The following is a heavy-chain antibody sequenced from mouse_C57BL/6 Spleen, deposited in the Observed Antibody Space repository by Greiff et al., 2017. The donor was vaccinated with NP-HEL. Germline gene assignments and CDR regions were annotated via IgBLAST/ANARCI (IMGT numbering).Heavy chain of an antibody. Sequence: VKLQESGAELVKPGASVKMSCKASGYTFTSYTMHWVKQRPGQGREWIGYINPSSGYTKYNQKFKDKATLTADKSSSTAYMQLSSLTSEDSAVYYCARKSTRASYWGQGTTLTVSS. V-gene: IGHV1-4*01. D-gene: IGHD3-1*01. CDR3: ARKSTRASY. CDR1: GYTFTSYT. CDR2: INPSSGYT. J-gene: IGHJ2*01.